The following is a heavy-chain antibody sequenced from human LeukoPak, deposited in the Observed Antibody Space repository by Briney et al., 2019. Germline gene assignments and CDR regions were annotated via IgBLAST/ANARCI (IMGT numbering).Heavy chain of an antibody. D-gene: IGHD2-2*01. CDR3: ARVPIVPAASAGAFDI. CDR2: IYYSGST. Sequence: PSETLSLTCTVSGGSISSSSYYWGWIRQPPGKGLEWIGSIYYSGSTYYNPSLKSRVTISVDTSKNQFSLKLSSVTAADTAVYYCARVPIVPAASAGAFDIWGQGTMVTVSS. J-gene: IGHJ3*02. CDR1: GGSISSSSYY. V-gene: IGHV4-39*01.